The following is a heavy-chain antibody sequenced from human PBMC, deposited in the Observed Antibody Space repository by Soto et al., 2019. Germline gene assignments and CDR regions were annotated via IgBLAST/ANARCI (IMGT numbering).Heavy chain of an antibody. CDR3: ARLGHYDFWSGYDYFDY. CDR2: IYSGGST. D-gene: IGHD3-3*01. CDR1: GFTVSSNY. J-gene: IGHJ4*02. V-gene: IGHV3-66*01. Sequence: PGGSLRLSCAASGFTVSSNYMSWVRQAPGKGLEWVSVIYSGGSTYYADSVKGRFTISRDNSKNTLYLQMNSLRAEDTAVYYCARLGHYDFWSGYDYFDYWGQGTLVTVS.